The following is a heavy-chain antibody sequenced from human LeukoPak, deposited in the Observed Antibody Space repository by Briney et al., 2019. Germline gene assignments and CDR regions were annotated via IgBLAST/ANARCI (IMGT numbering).Heavy chain of an antibody. D-gene: IGHD6-19*01. CDR1: GGSINSRNYY. CDR2: ISYSGTS. J-gene: IGHJ4*02. Sequence: SEILSLTCTVSGGSINSRNYYWGWVRQPPRSGLEWIGSISYSGTSYYNPSLRSRVTLSVDASKNQFSLKLSSVTAADTAVYYCARGDRGIAVASAWGQGTLVTVSS. V-gene: IGHV4-39*07. CDR3: ARGDRGIAVASA.